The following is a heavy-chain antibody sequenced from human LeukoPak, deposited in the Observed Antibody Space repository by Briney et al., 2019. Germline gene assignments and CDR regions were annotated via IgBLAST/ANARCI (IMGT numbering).Heavy chain of an antibody. Sequence: GGSLRLSCAASGFTYRHYQMNWLREAPGKGLEGVSYISSSGSPILYAHSVKGRFTISRDSAKKSVYLQMNSLRAKDTAVYYCARDPVGYYYAMDVWGQGTTVTVSS. CDR1: GFTYRHYQ. J-gene: IGHJ6*02. CDR3: ARDPVGYYYAMDV. CDR2: ISSSGSPI. V-gene: IGHV3-48*03. D-gene: IGHD2-15*01.